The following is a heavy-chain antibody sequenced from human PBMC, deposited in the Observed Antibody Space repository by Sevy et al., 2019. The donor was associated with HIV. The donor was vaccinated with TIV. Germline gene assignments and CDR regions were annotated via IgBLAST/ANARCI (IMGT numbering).Heavy chain of an antibody. J-gene: IGHJ4*02. CDR1: GYTFSAHF. CDR3: ARESDGPRNNNFDY. CDR2: INPHSGGT. D-gene: IGHD1-1*01. Sequence: ASVKVSCKTSGYTFSAHFIHWVRQAPGQGLEWMGWINPHSGGTIYAQKFQGWVTMTRDTSISTAYMALNRLKSDDMAVYYCARESDGPRNNNFDYWGQGTLVTVSS. V-gene: IGHV1-2*04.